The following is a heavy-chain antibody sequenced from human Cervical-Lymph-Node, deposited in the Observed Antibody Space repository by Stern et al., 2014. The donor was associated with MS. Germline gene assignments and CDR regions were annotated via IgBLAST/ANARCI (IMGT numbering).Heavy chain of an antibody. CDR1: GFTFSTYA. J-gene: IGHJ4*02. D-gene: IGHD3-22*01. CDR2: LSNDGSDE. V-gene: IGHV3-33*05. Sequence: VQLVESGGGVVQPGRSLRLSCTASGFTFSTYAMHWVRQAPGKGLEWVAILSNDGSDEYYADSVKGLFTIPRDNSKNTLYLQMDSLRAEDTAVYYCARDRVVINPAYYFDYWGQGTLVTVSS. CDR3: ARDRVVINPAYYFDY.